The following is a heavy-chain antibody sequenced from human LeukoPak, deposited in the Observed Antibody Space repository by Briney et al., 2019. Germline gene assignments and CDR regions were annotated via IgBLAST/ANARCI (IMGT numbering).Heavy chain of an antibody. CDR3: ARDNDFWSGYLDY. J-gene: IGHJ4*02. V-gene: IGHV3-33*08. Sequence: GSLRLSCAASGFTFSSYAMSWVRQAPGKGLEWVAVIWYDGSNKYYADSVKGRFTISRDNSKNTLYLQMNSLRAEDTAVYYCARDNDFWSGYLDYWGQGTLVTVSS. D-gene: IGHD3-3*01. CDR1: GFTFSSYA. CDR2: IWYDGSNK.